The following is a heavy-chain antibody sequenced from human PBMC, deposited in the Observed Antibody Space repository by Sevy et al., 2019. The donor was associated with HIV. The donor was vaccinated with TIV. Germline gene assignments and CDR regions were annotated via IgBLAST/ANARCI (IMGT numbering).Heavy chain of an antibody. V-gene: IGHV1-2*02. J-gene: IGHJ4*02. Sequence: ASVKVSCKASGYTFTGHYLHWVRQAPGRVLEWMGWIDPISAGTNYAQKFKDRVTMARDTSISTAYMELSRLRFDDTAMYYCVRIRFQTGAFDSWGQGTLVTVSS. CDR2: IDPISAGT. CDR1: GYTFTGHY. D-gene: IGHD7-27*01. CDR3: VRIRFQTGAFDS.